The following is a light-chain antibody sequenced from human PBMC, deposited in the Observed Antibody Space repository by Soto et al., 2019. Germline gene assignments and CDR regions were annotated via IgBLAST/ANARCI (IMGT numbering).Light chain of an antibody. J-gene: IGKJ1*01. CDR3: QHYDSARWT. CDR1: QSITISY. V-gene: IGKV3-20*01. Sequence: EIVMTQSPASLSVSPGERATLSCRASQSITISYLAWYHQRPGQAPRLLIYDASRRATGIPDRFSGSGSGTDFSLTISRLEPEDFAVYYCQHYDSARWTFGLGTKVDIK. CDR2: DAS.